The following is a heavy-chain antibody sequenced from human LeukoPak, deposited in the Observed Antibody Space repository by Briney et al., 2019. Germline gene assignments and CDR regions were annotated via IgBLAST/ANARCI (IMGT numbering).Heavy chain of an antibody. D-gene: IGHD4-17*01. CDR1: GFHFSAYD. CDR2: FGHSGTI. J-gene: IGHJ4*02. V-gene: IGHV3-69-1*01. CDR3: AVYGDYPY. Sequence: PGGSLRLSCEAPGFHFSAYDMHWVRQAPGEGLEWVAYFGHSGTIYYADSVRGRFTISRDNAKNSLHLQMNSLRADDTAVYYCAVYGDYPYWGQGTPVTVSS.